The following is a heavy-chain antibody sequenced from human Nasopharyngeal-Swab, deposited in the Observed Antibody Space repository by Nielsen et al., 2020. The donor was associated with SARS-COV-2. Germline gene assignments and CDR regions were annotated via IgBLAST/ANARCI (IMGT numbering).Heavy chain of an antibody. J-gene: IGHJ6*02. CDR3: ASIVGAVGTIAMDV. Sequence: SETLSLTCTVSGGSVRSDFYYWNWIRQPPGKGLEWIGHIYYSGSPNYKPSLKSRVTISVDTSKNQFSLKLNSVTAADTAVYYCASIVGAVGTIAMDVWGQGTTVTV. D-gene: IGHD6-13*01. V-gene: IGHV4-61*01. CDR2: IYYSGSP. CDR1: GGSVRSDFYY.